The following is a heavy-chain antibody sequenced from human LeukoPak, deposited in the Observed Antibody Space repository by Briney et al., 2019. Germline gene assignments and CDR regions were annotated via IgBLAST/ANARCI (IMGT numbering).Heavy chain of an antibody. D-gene: IGHD6-6*01. CDR2: INHSGST. V-gene: IGHV4-34*01. CDR1: GGSISSYY. CDR3: ASSAPEYSSSSIDY. J-gene: IGHJ4*02. Sequence: SETLSLTCTVSGGSISSYYWSWIRQPPGKGLEWIGEINHSGSTNYNPSLKSRVTISVDTSKNHFSLKLNSTIAADTAVYYCASSAPEYSSSSIDYWGQGTLVTVSS.